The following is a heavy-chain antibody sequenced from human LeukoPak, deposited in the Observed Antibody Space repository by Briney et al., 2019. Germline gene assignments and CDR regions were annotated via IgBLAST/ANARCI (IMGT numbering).Heavy chain of an antibody. V-gene: IGHV4-39*01. CDR2: IYYSGST. CDR1: GGSISSSSYY. CDR3: ARRQSSGWLFDY. D-gene: IGHD6-19*01. J-gene: IGHJ4*02. Sequence: PSETLSLTCTVSGGSISSSSYYGGWIRQPPGKGLEWIGSIYYSGSTYYNPSLKSRVTMSVDTSKNQFSLKLSSVAAADTAVYYCARRQSSGWLFDYWGQGTLVTVSS.